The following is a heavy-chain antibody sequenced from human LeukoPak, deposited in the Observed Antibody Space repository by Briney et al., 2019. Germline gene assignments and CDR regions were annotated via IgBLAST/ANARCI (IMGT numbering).Heavy chain of an antibody. Sequence: PGRSLRLSCAASGFTFDDYAMHWVRQAPGKGLEWVSGISWNSGSIGYADSVKGRFTISRDNAKNSLYLQMNSLRAEDTAVYYCARSRVGGTYSSTWYNMIYWGQGTLVTVSS. CDR2: ISWNSGSI. CDR1: GFTFDDYA. V-gene: IGHV3-9*01. D-gene: IGHD6-13*01. J-gene: IGHJ4*02. CDR3: ARSRVGGTYSSTWYNMIY.